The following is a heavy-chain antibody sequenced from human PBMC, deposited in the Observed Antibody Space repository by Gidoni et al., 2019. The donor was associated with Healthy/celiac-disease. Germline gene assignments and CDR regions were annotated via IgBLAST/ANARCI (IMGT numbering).Heavy chain of an antibody. CDR3: TRAGGVGATVPPDAFDI. CDR2: LFPGASDT. D-gene: IGHD1-26*01. V-gene: IGHV5-51*03. Sequence: EVQLVQSGAEVKKPGESLKISRQCSGYSFTSYWLGWVRQMPGKGLEWLGILFPGASDTRYSSSFEGQVTISADKAISTAYLKWSSLKASDTAMYYWTRAGGVGATVPPDAFDIWGQGTMVTVSS. CDR1: GYSFTSYW. J-gene: IGHJ3*02.